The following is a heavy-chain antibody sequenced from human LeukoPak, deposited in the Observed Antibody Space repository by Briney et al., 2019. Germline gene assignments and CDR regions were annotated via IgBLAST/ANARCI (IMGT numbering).Heavy chain of an antibody. CDR3: ARSKEYYYGSGSWFDY. V-gene: IGHV3-53*01. D-gene: IGHD3-10*01. CDR1: GFTVSSNY. Sequence: GGSLRLSCAASGFTVSSNYMSWVRQAPGKGLEWVSAIYNGGSTYYADSVKGRFTISRDNSKNTLYLQMNSLRAEDTAVYYCARSKEYYYGSGSWFDYWGQGTLVTVSS. CDR2: IYNGGST. J-gene: IGHJ4*02.